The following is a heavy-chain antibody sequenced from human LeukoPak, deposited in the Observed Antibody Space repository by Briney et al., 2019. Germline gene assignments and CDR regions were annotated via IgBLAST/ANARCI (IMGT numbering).Heavy chain of an antibody. Sequence: GGSLRLSCAASGFTFINYAMTWVRQAPGKGLEWVSSISGSGGSTYYIDSVKGRLTISRDNSENTLYLQMNSLRAEDTAVYYCAKSMYSSSPTTFDYWGQGTLVTVSS. CDR3: AKSMYSSSPTTFDY. CDR1: GFTFINYA. D-gene: IGHD6-13*01. J-gene: IGHJ4*02. CDR2: ISGSGGST. V-gene: IGHV3-23*01.